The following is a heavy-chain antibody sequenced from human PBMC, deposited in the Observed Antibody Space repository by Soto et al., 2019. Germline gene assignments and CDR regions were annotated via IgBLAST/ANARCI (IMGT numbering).Heavy chain of an antibody. D-gene: IGHD3-16*02. V-gene: IGHV4-4*02. CDR1: GGSISSSNW. CDR3: ARYPTYDYVWGSYRHRGFDY. Sequence: QVQLQESGPGLVKPSGTLSLTCAVSGGSISSSNWWSWVRQPPGKGLEWIGGIYHSGSTNYNPSLKSRVTISVDKSKNQFSLKLSYVTAADTAVYYCARYPTYDYVWGSYRHRGFDYWGQGTLVTVSS. CDR2: IYHSGST. J-gene: IGHJ4*02.